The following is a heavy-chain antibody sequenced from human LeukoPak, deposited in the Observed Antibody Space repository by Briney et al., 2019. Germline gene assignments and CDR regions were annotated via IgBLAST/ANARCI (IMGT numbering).Heavy chain of an antibody. D-gene: IGHD6-6*01. CDR2: IYSGGST. CDR3: AKYSRPPSIDY. CDR1: GFTVSSNY. J-gene: IGHJ4*02. V-gene: IGHV3-53*01. Sequence: GGSLRLSCAASGFTVSSNYMSWVRQAPGKGLEWVSVIYSGGSTYYADSVKGRFTISRDNSKNTLYLQMNSLRAEDTAVYYCAKYSRPPSIDYWGQGTLVTVSS.